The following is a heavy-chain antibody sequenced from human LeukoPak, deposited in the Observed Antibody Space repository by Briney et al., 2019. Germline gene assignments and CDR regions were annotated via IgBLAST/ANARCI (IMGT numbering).Heavy chain of an antibody. V-gene: IGHV3-73*01. CDR2: IRSKANNYAT. Sequence: PGGSLRLSCAASGFTFCDSSAHWVRQASGKGLEWVGCIRSKANNYATLYTASVQGRCTVSRDDAENTAYLQMNSLKTEDTAVYYCSRYGSIPSWGQGTLVTVSS. CDR3: SRYGSIPS. D-gene: IGHD2-2*01. J-gene: IGHJ4*02. CDR1: GFTFCDSS.